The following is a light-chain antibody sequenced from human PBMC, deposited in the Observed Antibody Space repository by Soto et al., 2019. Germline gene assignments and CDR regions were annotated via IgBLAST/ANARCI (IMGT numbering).Light chain of an antibody. J-gene: IGKJ3*01. CDR2: GGF. CDR1: QNLRNK. Sequence: IVLTQSPGTLSVSPGERVILSCRASQNLRNKLAWYQQKLGQAPRLLIYGGFTRATGIPARFSGSGSGTEFTLTFTSLQSEYFALYYCQQHNAWPLTFGPGTKLDLK. V-gene: IGKV3-15*01. CDR3: QQHNAWPLT.